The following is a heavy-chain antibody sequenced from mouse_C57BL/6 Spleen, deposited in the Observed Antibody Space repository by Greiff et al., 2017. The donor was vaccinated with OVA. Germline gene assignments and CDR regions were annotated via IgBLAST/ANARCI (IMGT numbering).Heavy chain of an antibody. CDR1: GYAFSSSW. D-gene: IGHD1-1*01. V-gene: IGHV1-82*01. CDR3: ARSGYYGSSYDY. CDR2: IYPGDGDT. Sequence: VQLQESGPELVKPGASVKISCKASGYAFSSSWMSWVKQRPGKGLEWIGGIYPGDGDTNYNGKFKGKATLTADKSSSTAYMELSSLTSEDSAVYFCARSGYYGSSYDYWGQGTTLTVSS. J-gene: IGHJ2*01.